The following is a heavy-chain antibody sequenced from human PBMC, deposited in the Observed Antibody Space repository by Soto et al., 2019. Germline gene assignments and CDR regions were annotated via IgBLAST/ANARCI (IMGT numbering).Heavy chain of an antibody. Sequence: PGGSLRLSCAASGFTFSGYWMSWVRQAPGKGLEWVANIKQDGSEKYYVDSVKGRFTISRDNAKNSLYLQMNSLRAEDTAVYYCARRDYGDPPAFDYWGQGTLVTVSS. J-gene: IGHJ4*02. V-gene: IGHV3-7*01. CDR2: IKQDGSEK. D-gene: IGHD4-17*01. CDR1: GFTFSGYW. CDR3: ARRDYGDPPAFDY.